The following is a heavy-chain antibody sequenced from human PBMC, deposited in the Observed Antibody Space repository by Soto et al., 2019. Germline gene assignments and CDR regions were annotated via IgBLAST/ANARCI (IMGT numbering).Heavy chain of an antibody. J-gene: IGHJ4*02. Sequence: QITLKESGPTLVRPAQTLTLTCDFSGFSLSTYHMGVAWIRQPPGKALEWLALIYWDDDKRYSPSLKDRLAISKDTSSNQVVLTITNMDPGDTATYFCAHAGDYDLLTFHHWGPGPLVTVSS. CDR1: GFSLSTYHMG. CDR3: AHAGDYDLLTFHH. V-gene: IGHV2-5*02. CDR2: IYWDDDK. D-gene: IGHD4-17*01.